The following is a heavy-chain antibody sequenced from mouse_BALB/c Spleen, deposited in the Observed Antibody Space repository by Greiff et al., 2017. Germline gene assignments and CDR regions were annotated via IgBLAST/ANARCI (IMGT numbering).Heavy chain of an antibody. J-gene: IGHJ1*01. V-gene: IGHV5-17*02. Sequence: EVNLVESGGGLVQPGGSRKLSCAASGFTFSSFGMHWVRQAPEKGLEWVAYISSGSSTIYYADTVKGRFTISRDNPKNTLFLQMTSLRSEDTAMYYCARTLRWYFDVWGAGTTVTVSS. CDR2: ISSGSSTI. D-gene: IGHD1-1*01. CDR3: ARTLRWYFDV. CDR1: GFTFSSFG.